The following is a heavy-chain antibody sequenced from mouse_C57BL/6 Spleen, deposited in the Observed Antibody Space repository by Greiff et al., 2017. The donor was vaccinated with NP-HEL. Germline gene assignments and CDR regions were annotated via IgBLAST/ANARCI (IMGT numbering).Heavy chain of an antibody. J-gene: IGHJ4*01. CDR3: ARSRGRGYAMDY. Sequence: VQLQESGAELVKPGASVKISCKASGYAFSSYWMNWVKQRPGKGLEWIGQIYPGDGDTNYNGKFKGKATLTADKSSSTAYMQLSSLTSEDSAVYFCARSRGRGYAMDYWGQGTSVTVSS. CDR2: IYPGDGDT. V-gene: IGHV1-80*01. CDR1: GYAFSSYW. D-gene: IGHD1-1*01.